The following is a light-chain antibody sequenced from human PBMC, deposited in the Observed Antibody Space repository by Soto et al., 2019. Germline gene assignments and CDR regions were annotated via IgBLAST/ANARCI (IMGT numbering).Light chain of an antibody. J-gene: IGLJ3*02. Sequence: QSALTQPRSVSGSPGQSVTISCTGTSSDVGGYNFVSWYQQHPGKAPKLMIYDFNKRPSGVPDRFSGSKSGNTASLTISGLQAEDEADYYCCSYAGSYTWVXGGGTKLTVL. CDR3: CSYAGSYTWV. CDR2: DFN. CDR1: SSDVGGYNF. V-gene: IGLV2-11*01.